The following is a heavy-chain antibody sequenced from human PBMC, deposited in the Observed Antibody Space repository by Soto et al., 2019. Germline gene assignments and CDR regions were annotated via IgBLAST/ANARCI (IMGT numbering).Heavy chain of an antibody. J-gene: IGHJ6*02. Sequence: GGSLRLSCGASGFTFDDYAMHWVRQAPGKGLEWVSGISWNSGNIDYADSVKGRFTISRDNAKNSLYLQMNSLRAEDTALYYCAKDMSGGYYYGMDVWGQGTTVTVSS. CDR2: ISWNSGNI. V-gene: IGHV3-9*01. CDR3: AKDMSGGYYYGMDV. CDR1: GFTFDDYA.